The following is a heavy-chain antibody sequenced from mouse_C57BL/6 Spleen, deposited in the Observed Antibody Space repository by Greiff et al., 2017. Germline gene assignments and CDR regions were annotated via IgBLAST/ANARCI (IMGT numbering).Heavy chain of an antibody. Sequence: EVQLQQSGPGMVKPSQSLSLTCTVTGYSITSGYDWHWIRHFPGNKLEWMGYISYSGSTNYNPSLKSRISITHDTSKNHFFLKLNSVTTEDTATXYCARKSSYYAMDYWGQGTSVTVSS. CDR3: ARKSSYYAMDY. J-gene: IGHJ4*01. V-gene: IGHV3-1*01. D-gene: IGHD1-1*01. CDR1: GYSITSGYD. CDR2: ISYSGST.